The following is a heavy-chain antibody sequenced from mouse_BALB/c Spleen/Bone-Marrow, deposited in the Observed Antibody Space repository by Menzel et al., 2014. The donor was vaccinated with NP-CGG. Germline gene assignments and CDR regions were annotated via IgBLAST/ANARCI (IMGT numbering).Heavy chain of an antibody. V-gene: IGHV1-80*01. CDR1: GYAFSNYW. J-gene: IGHJ4*01. D-gene: IGHD6-1*01. CDR2: IYPGDGDT. Sequence: LEESGAELVRPGSSVKISCKASGYAFSNYWMNWVKQRPGQGLEWIGQIYPGDGDTNYNGKFKGKATLTADKSSSSVYIQHSSLISEVCGVYLCTRRHWCLYLYAMDYWGQRPTVPLS. CDR3: TRRHWCLYLYAMDY.